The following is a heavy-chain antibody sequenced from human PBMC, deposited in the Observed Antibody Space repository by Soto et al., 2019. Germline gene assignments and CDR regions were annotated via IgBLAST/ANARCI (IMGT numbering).Heavy chain of an antibody. CDR2: MNPNSGNT. CDR3: ARERSYHMDV. CDR1: GYSFTSYD. V-gene: IGHV1-8*01. J-gene: IGHJ6*02. D-gene: IGHD2-2*01. Sequence: QVQLAQSGAEVKKPGAPVKVSCMASGYSFTSYDINWVRQATGQGLEWMGWMNPNSGNTGYAQKFQGRVTMTRNTSISTAYMELSSLRSEDTAVYYCARERSYHMDVWGQGTTVTVSS.